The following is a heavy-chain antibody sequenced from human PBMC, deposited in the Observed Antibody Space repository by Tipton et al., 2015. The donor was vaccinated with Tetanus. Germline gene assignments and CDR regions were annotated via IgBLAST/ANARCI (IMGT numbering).Heavy chain of an antibody. Sequence: TLSLTCAVSGGSISSGGYSWSWIRQPPGKGLEWIGYIYHSGSTYYNPSLKSRVTISVDRSKNQFSLKLSSVTAADTAVYYCARRIAVAGTGNWFDPWGQGTLVTVSS. CDR2: IYHSGST. V-gene: IGHV4-30-2*01. CDR3: ARRIAVAGTGNWFDP. D-gene: IGHD6-19*01. CDR1: GGSISSGGYS. J-gene: IGHJ5*02.